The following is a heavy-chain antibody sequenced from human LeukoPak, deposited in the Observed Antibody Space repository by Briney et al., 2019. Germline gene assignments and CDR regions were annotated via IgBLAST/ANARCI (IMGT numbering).Heavy chain of an antibody. CDR2: ISGSGGST. Sequence: GGSLRLSCAASGFTFSSYAMRWVRQAPGKGLEWVSGISGSGGSTSYADSVKGRFTTSRDNSKNTLYLQMNSLRAEDTAVYYCANGGYGYEGWFDPWGQGTLVTVSS. V-gene: IGHV3-23*01. J-gene: IGHJ5*02. CDR1: GFTFSSYA. D-gene: IGHD5-18*01. CDR3: ANGGYGYEGWFDP.